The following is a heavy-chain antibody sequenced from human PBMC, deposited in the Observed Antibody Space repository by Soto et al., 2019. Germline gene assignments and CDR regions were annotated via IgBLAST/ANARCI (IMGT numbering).Heavy chain of an antibody. D-gene: IGHD5-18*01. CDR2: ISYDGSNK. Sequence: GGSLRLSCAASGFTFSSYAMSWVRQAPGKGLEWVAVISYDGSNKYYADSVKGRFTISRDNSKNTLYLQMNSLRAEDTAVYYCAKGSDTAMVPLDYWGQGTLVTVSS. CDR3: AKGSDTAMVPLDY. J-gene: IGHJ4*02. V-gene: IGHV3-30*18. CDR1: GFTFSSYA.